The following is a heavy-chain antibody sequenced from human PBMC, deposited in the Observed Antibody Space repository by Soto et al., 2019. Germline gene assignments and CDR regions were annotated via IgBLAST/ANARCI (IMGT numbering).Heavy chain of an antibody. CDR2: IYYSGST. CDR1: GGSISSSSYY. V-gene: IGHV4-39*01. D-gene: IGHD5-18*01. CDR3: ARQGHSYGSPLYFDY. Sequence: TSETLSLTCTVSGGSISSSSYYWGWIRQPPGKGLEWIGSIYYSGSTYYNPSLKSRVTISVDTSKNQFSLKLSSVTAADTAVYYCARQGHSYGSPLYFDYWGQGTLVTVSS. J-gene: IGHJ4*02.